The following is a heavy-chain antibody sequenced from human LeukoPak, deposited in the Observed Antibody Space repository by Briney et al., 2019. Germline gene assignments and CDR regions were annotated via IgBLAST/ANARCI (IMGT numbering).Heavy chain of an antibody. D-gene: IGHD2-8*02. CDR2: ISCSGSST. CDR1: EFTYSTYP. V-gene: IGHV3-23*01. Sequence: GGSLRLYCPVSEFTYSTYPMNWLRQAPGKGLEGVSAISCSGSSTYYAHPVEGRFTISRDNSDNPLFLQINTLSAEGTAVNYRATGSSSLRGSGLVGYFDYWGQGTLVTVSS. CDR3: ATGSSSLRGSGLVGYFDY. J-gene: IGHJ4*02.